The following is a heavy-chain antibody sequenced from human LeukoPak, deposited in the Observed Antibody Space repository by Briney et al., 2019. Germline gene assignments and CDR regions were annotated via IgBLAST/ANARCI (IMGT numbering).Heavy chain of an antibody. CDR2: INQDGSEK. J-gene: IGHJ4*02. D-gene: IGHD6-19*01. CDR3: GRGGGGDGSGWSTTDY. CDR1: GFTFSSYW. V-gene: IGHV3-7*01. Sequence: GGSLRLSCVGSGFTFSSYWMSWVRQAPGKGLEWVANINQDGSEKYDVDSAKGRFTISRDNAKNSLYLQMNSLRVEDTAMYYLGRGGGGDGSGWSTTDYWGQGTLVTISS.